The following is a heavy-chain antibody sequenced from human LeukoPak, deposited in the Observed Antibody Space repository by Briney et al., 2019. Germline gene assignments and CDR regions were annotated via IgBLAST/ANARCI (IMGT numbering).Heavy chain of an antibody. CDR2: IYYSGSA. V-gene: IGHV4-59*01. D-gene: IGHD3-22*01. CDR1: GGSISSYY. Sequence: SETLSLTSTVSGGSISSYYWSWIRQPPGKGLEWIGYIYYSGSANYNPSLKSRVTISVDTSKNQFSLKLSSVTAADTAVYYCARVLRAEYYYDSSAKDAFDIWGQGTMVTVSS. J-gene: IGHJ3*02. CDR3: ARVLRAEYYYDSSAKDAFDI.